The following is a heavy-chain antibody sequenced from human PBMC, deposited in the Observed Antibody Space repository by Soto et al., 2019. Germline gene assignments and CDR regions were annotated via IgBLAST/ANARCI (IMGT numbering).Heavy chain of an antibody. V-gene: IGHV4-59*01. J-gene: IGHJ4*02. Sequence: ETLSPSGPVSGASISSYYWSWIRQPPGKGLEWIGYIYYSGSTNYNPSLKSRVTISVDTSKNQFSLKLSSVTAADTAVYYCARRFYDSPDYYFDYWGQGTLVTVYS. CDR3: ARRFYDSPDYYFDY. CDR2: IYYSGST. CDR1: GASISSYY. D-gene: IGHD3-22*01.